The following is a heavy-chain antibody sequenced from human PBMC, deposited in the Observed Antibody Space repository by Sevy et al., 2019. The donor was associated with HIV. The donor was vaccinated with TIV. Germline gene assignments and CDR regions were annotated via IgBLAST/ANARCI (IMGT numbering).Heavy chain of an antibody. Sequence: GGSLRLSCAASGFTFSSYAMSWVRHAPGKGLEWVSAISCSGGSTYYADSVKGRFTISRDNSKNTLYLQMNSLRAEDTAVYYCAKLRRVVIEYYFDYWGQGTLVTVSS. CDR1: GFTFSSYA. CDR2: ISCSGGST. CDR3: AKLRRVVIEYYFDY. J-gene: IGHJ4*02. D-gene: IGHD3-22*01. V-gene: IGHV3-23*01.